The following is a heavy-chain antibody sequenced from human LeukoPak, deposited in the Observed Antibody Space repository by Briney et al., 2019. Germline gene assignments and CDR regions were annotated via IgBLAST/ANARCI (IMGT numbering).Heavy chain of an antibody. Sequence: PGGSLRLSCAASGFTFSSSEMNWVRQAPGKGLEWVSYIGSSDTTVHYADSVEGRFTTSRDNAKNSLYLQMNSLRVEDTAIYYCARLTVTTKDAFDIWGQGTMVIVSS. CDR3: ARLTVTTKDAFDI. CDR2: IGSSDTTV. J-gene: IGHJ3*02. V-gene: IGHV3-48*03. D-gene: IGHD4-17*01. CDR1: GFTFSSSE.